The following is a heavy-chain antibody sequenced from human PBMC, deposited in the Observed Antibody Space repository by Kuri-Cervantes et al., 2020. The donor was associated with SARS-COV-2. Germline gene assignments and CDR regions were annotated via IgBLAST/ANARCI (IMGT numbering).Heavy chain of an antibody. Sequence: ASVKVSCKASGYTFTSYGISWVRQAPGQGLEWMGWINPNSGGTNYAQKFQGRVTMTRDTSISTAYMELSRLRSDDTAVYYCAFVVATMEDFDYWGQGTLVTVSS. CDR3: AFVVATMEDFDY. V-gene: IGHV1-2*02. J-gene: IGHJ4*02. D-gene: IGHD5-12*01. CDR1: GYTFTSYG. CDR2: INPNSGGT.